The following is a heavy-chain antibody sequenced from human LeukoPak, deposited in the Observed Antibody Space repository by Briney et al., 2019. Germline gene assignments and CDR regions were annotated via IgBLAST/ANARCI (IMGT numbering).Heavy chain of an antibody. J-gene: IGHJ4*02. V-gene: IGHV3-43*02. Sequence: GGSLRLSCAASGFTFDDYAMHWVRQAPGKGLEWVSLISGDGCSTYYADSVKGRFTISRDNSKNSLYLQMNSLRTEDTALYYCAKDTSEDSSSWQSYFDYWGQGTLVTVSS. CDR3: AKDTSEDSSSWQSYFDY. CDR2: ISGDGCST. D-gene: IGHD6-13*01. CDR1: GFTFDDYA.